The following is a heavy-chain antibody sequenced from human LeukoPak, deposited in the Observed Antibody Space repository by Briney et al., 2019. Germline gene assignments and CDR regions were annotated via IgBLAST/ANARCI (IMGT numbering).Heavy chain of an antibody. V-gene: IGHV4-59*08. CDR2: IYYSGST. CDR3: ARPSMYYYYGMDV. Sequence: SETLSLTCTVSGGSISSYYWSWIRQPPGKGLEWIGYIYYSGSTNYNPSLKSRVTISVDTSKNQFSLKLSPVTAADTAVYYCARPSMYYYYGMDVWGQGTTVTVSS. J-gene: IGHJ6*02. CDR1: GGSISSYY.